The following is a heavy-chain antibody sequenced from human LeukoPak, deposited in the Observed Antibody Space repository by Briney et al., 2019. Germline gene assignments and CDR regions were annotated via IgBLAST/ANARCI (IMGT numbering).Heavy chain of an antibody. V-gene: IGHV3-21*01. J-gene: IGHJ4*02. Sequence: GGSLRLSCAASGFTFSSYSMNWVRQAPGKGLEWVSSISSSSSYIYYADSVKGRFTISRDNAKNSLYLQMNSLRAEDTAVYYCAREIAFPWEPLDYWGQGTLVTVSS. CDR1: GFTFSSYS. D-gene: IGHD1-26*01. CDR2: ISSSSSYI. CDR3: AREIAFPWEPLDY.